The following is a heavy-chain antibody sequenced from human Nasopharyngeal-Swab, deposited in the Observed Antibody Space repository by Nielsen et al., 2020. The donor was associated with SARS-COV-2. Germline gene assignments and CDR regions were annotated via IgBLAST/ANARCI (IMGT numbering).Heavy chain of an antibody. Sequence: GGSLRLSCATSGFSFDDYAMHWDRQPPGKGLECVSRISWNSGNKHYADSVKGRFTISRDNAKNSLYLQMNSLRTEDTALYYCAKDTETGEGIYLWEGGMDVWGQGTTVTVSS. CDR1: GFSFDDYA. J-gene: IGHJ6*02. V-gene: IGHV3-9*01. CDR3: AKDTETGEGIYLWEGGMDV. CDR2: ISWNSGNK. D-gene: IGHD5-18*01.